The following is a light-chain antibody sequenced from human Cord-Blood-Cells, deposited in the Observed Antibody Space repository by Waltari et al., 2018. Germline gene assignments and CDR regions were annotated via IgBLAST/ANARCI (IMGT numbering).Light chain of an antibody. CDR3: CSYAGSSTYV. Sequence: QSALNQPASVSGSPGQSITISCTGTSSDVVSFNLVSWYQQHPGKAPKRMIYEVSKRPSGVSNRFSGSKSGNTASLTISGLQAEDEADYYCCSYAGSSTYVFGTGTKVTVL. CDR1: SSDVVSFNL. CDR2: EVS. V-gene: IGLV2-23*02. J-gene: IGLJ1*01.